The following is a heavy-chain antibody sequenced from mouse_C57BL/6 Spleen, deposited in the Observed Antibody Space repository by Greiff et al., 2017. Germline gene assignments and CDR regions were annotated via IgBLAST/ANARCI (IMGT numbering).Heavy chain of an antibody. CDR3: ARALRYSLFAY. D-gene: IGHD1-1*01. J-gene: IGHJ3*01. CDR1: GYTFTSYW. CDR2: IDPSDSYT. V-gene: IGHV1-50*01. Sequence: QVQLQQPGAELVKPGASVKLSCKASGYTFTSYWMQWVKQRPGQGLEWIGEIDPSDSYTNYNQKFKGKATLTVDTSSSTAYMQLSSLTSEDSAVYYCARALRYSLFAYWGQGTLVTVSA.